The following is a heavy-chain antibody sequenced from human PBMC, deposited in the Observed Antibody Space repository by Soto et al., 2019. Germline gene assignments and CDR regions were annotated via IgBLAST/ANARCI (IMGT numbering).Heavy chain of an antibody. CDR2: IMPVFPTP. V-gene: IGHV1-69*05. D-gene: IGHD1-1*01. CDR3: ARDNDRLQLGGNYYYILDV. Sequence: QVQLVQSGAEVKKPGSSVKVSCKTSGGTFSTSAISWVRQAPGQGLEWVGGIMPVFPTPDYAQNFQGRVTFTPDXXTTTAYLELTSLRADDTAVYYCARDNDRLQLGGNYYYILDVWGQGTAITVSS. J-gene: IGHJ6*02. CDR1: GGTFSTSA.